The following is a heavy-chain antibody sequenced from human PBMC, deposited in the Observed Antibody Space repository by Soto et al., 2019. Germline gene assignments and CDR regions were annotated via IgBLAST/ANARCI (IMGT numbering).Heavy chain of an antibody. CDR3: ARVTIFGVVITGPPFDC. D-gene: IGHD3-3*01. V-gene: IGHV1-18*01. CDR2: ISAYNGNT. Sequence: ASVKVSCKASGYTFTSYGISWVRQAPGQGLEWMGWISAYNGNTNYAQKLQGRVTMTTDTSTSTAYMELRSLRSDDTAVYYCARVTIFGVVITGPPFDCWGQGTLVTVSS. CDR1: GYTFTSYG. J-gene: IGHJ4*02.